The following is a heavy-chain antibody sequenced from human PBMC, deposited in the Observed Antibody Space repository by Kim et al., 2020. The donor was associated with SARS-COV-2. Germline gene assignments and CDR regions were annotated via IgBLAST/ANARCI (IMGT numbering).Heavy chain of an antibody. CDR3: AREGVVRGVIGGGHWFDP. CDR2: IYYSGST. J-gene: IGHJ5*02. Sequence: SETLSLTCTVSGGSISSYYWSWIRQPPGKGLEWIGYIYYSGSTNYNPSLKSRVTISVDTSKNQFSLKLSSVTAADTAVYYCAREGVVRGVIGGGHWFDPWGQGTLVTVSS. D-gene: IGHD3-10*01. V-gene: IGHV4-59*01. CDR1: GGSISSYY.